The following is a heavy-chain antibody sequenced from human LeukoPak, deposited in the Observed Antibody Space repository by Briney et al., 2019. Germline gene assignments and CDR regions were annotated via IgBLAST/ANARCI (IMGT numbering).Heavy chain of an antibody. CDR3: AKDVVTYYDFWSGPTSLIYYYYGMDV. V-gene: IGHV3-23*01. J-gene: IGHJ6*02. D-gene: IGHD3-3*01. CDR1: GFTFSSYA. Sequence: GGSLRLSCAASGFTFSSYAMSWVRQAPGKGLEWVSAISGSGGSAYYADSVKGRFTISRDNSKNTLYLQMNSLRAEDTAVYYCAKDVVTYYDFWSGPTSLIYYYYGMDVWGQGTTVTVSS. CDR2: ISGSGGSA.